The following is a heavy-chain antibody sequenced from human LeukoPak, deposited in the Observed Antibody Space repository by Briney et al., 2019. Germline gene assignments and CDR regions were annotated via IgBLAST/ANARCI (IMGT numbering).Heavy chain of an antibody. CDR2: IKSKTDGGTT. V-gene: IGHV3-15*01. Sequence: GGSLRLSCAASGFTFSNAWMSWVRQAPGKGLEWVGRIKSKTDGGTTDYAAPVKGRFTISRDDSKNTLYLQMNSLKTEDTAVYYCTTATASDILTGYYGGYYFDYWCQGTLVTVSS. D-gene: IGHD3-9*01. J-gene: IGHJ4*02. CDR1: GFTFSNAW. CDR3: TTATASDILTGYYGGYYFDY.